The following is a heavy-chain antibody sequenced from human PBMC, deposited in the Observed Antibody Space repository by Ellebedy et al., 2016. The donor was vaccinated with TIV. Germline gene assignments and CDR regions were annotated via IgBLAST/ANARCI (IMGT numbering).Heavy chain of an antibody. CDR3: ARDLGTGSGTYHWFDP. V-gene: IGHV3-30*03. J-gene: IGHJ5*02. D-gene: IGHD3-10*01. CDR1: GFTFSSYG. CDR2: ISYDGSNK. Sequence: GESLKISCAASGFTFSSYGMHWVRQAPGKGLEWVAAISYDGSNKKYADSVKGRLTISRDNSKNTLYLQMNSLRPEDTAVYYCARDLGTGSGTYHWFDPWGQGTLVTVSS.